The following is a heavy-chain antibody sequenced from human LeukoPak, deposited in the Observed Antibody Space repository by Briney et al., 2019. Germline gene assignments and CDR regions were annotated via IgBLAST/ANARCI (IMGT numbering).Heavy chain of an antibody. CDR3: ARPSTAFSTADY. CDR2: IYTSGST. D-gene: IGHD2-2*01. Sequence: SESLSLTCIVSGGSISNYYLSWIRQPPGKGLEWIGYIYTSGSTNYNPSLKSRVTISGHTSKNQFSLKLSSVTAADTAVYYCARPSTAFSTADYWGQGTLVTVSS. J-gene: IGHJ4*02. V-gene: IGHV4-4*09. CDR1: GGSISNYY.